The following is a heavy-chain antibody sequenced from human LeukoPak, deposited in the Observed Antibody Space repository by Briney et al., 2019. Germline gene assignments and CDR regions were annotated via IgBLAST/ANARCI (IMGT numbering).Heavy chain of an antibody. CDR2: ISGSGGIT. V-gene: IGHV3-23*01. D-gene: IGHD3-22*01. J-gene: IGHJ4*02. CDR3: ARDSARRKYFHDTSGYFGIDS. Sequence: GGSLRLSCVASGSTFRSYAMTWVRQAPGKGLEWVSAISGSGGITYYAASVKGRFTISRDNSKNTLYLQMTSLRAEATAVYYCARDSARRKYFHDTSGYFGIDSWGQGTLVTVSS. CDR1: GSTFRSYA.